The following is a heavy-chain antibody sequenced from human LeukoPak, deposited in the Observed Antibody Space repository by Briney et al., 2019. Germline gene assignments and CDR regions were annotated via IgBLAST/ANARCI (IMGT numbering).Heavy chain of an antibody. D-gene: IGHD3-22*01. V-gene: IGHV4-59*08. J-gene: IGHJ3*02. Sequence: SETLSLTCTVSGGSISSYYWSWIRQPPGKGLEWIGYVYYSGSTNYNPSLKSRVTISVDTSKNQFSLKLSSVTAADTAVYYCARHPGRSYYDSSGYYSLDAFDIWGQGTMVTVSS. CDR1: GGSISSYY. CDR3: ARHPGRSYYDSSGYYSLDAFDI. CDR2: VYYSGST.